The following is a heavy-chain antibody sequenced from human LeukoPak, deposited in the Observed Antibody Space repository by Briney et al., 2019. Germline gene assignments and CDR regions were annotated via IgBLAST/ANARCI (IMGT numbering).Heavy chain of an antibody. CDR2: IYYSGST. V-gene: IGHV4-59*01. Sequence: SETLSLTCTVSGGSISSYYWSWIRQHPGKGLEWIGYIYYSGSTNYNPSLKSRVTISVDTSKNQFSLKLSSVTAADTAVYYCARERASYDFWSGSDAFDIWGQGTMVTVSS. CDR3: ARERASYDFWSGSDAFDI. CDR1: GGSISSYY. D-gene: IGHD3-3*01. J-gene: IGHJ3*02.